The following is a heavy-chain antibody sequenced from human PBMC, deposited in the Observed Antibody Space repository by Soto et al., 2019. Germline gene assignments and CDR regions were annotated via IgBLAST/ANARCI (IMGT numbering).Heavy chain of an antibody. J-gene: IGHJ6*02. CDR2: ISPYTGNT. CDR1: GYIFVNYG. D-gene: IGHD3-16*01. V-gene: IGHV1-18*01. CDR3: VMVDNYVTPTPQDV. Sequence: QVQLVQSGDEVKKLGASVKVSCKASGYIFVNYGIAWVRQAPGQGLEWMGWISPYTGNTHSASKVQGRLTMTTDTSTSTGYMDLGSLTSDDTAVYYCVMVDNYVTPTPQDVWGQGTTVTVSS.